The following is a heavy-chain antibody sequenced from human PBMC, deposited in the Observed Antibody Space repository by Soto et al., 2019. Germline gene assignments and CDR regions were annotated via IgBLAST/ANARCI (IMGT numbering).Heavy chain of an antibody. J-gene: IGHJ5*02. V-gene: IGHV4-31*03. CDR3: VRALRHTAMVYPWFDP. CDR1: GASVSTGAYY. Sequence: SETLSLTCTVSGASVSTGAYYWGWVRQRPGKGLEWVGYIYESGYTYYNTSLKSRLTISLDRSNNQFSLGLTSVTAADTAVYYCVRALRHTAMVYPWFDPRGQGTLVTVSS. CDR2: IYESGYT. D-gene: IGHD5-18*01.